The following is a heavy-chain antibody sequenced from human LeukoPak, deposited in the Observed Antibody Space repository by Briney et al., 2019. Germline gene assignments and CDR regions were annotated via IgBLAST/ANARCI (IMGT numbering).Heavy chain of an antibody. Sequence: GSLRLSCAASGFTFSSYWMSWVRQAPGKGLEWAANINQDGSEKYYVDSVKGRFTMSRDNAKNSLYLQMNSLRAEDTAVYYCARHRGYSYGYRDYWGQGTLVTVSS. CDR2: INQDGSEK. D-gene: IGHD5-18*01. V-gene: IGHV3-7*01. J-gene: IGHJ4*02. CDR3: ARHRGYSYGYRDY. CDR1: GFTFSSYW.